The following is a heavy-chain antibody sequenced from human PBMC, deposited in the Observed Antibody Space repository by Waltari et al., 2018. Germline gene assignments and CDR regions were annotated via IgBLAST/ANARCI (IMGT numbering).Heavy chain of an antibody. J-gene: IGHJ4*02. CDR1: GFTFSTYYW. CDR2: INSDGSTI. D-gene: IGHD4-17*01. CDR3: ARVPTYTVSTGGFDY. V-gene: IGHV3-74*01. Sequence: EVQLVESGGGLVQPRGSLRLSCAASGFTFSTYYWMHWVRQAPGQGLVWVSRINSDGSTINYADSVKGRFTISRDNAKNTVYLQMNSLRAADTAVYYCARVPTYTVSTGGFDYWGQGTLVTVSS.